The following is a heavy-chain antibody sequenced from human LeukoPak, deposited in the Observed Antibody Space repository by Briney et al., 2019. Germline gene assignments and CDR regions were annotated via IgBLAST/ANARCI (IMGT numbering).Heavy chain of an antibody. Sequence: ASVKVSCKASGGTFSSYAISWVRQTPGQGLEWMGGIIPIFGTANYAQKLQGRVTMTTDTSTSTAYMELRSLRSDDTAVYYCARESDDSSGWYRARYFDYWGQGTLVTVSS. J-gene: IGHJ4*02. D-gene: IGHD6-19*01. CDR1: GGTFSSYA. V-gene: IGHV1-69*05. CDR3: ARESDDSSGWYRARYFDY. CDR2: IIPIFGTA.